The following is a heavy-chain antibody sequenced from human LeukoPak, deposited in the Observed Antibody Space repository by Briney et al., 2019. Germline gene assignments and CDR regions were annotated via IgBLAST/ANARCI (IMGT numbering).Heavy chain of an antibody. J-gene: IGHJ6*03. CDR3: ARHDSTDYYMDV. CDR2: IIPIFGTA. CDR1: GYTFTSYD. V-gene: IGHV1-69*13. Sequence: GASVKVSCKASGYTFTSYDINWVRQAPGQGLEWMGGIIPIFGTANYAQKFQGRVTITADESTSTAYMELSSLRSEDTAVYYCARHDSTDYYMDVWGKGTTVTVSS. D-gene: IGHD3-9*01.